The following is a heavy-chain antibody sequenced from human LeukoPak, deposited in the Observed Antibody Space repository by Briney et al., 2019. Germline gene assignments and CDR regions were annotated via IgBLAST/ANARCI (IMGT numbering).Heavy chain of an antibody. CDR2: ISGSGGST. V-gene: IGHV3-23*01. D-gene: IGHD2-15*01. CDR3: AKQTFRYCSGGSCSDY. Sequence: GGSLRLSCAASGFTFSSYGMSWVRQAPGKGLEWVSAISGSGGSTYYADSVKGRFTISRDNSKNTLYLQMNSLRAVDTAVYYCAKQTFRYCSGGSCSDYWGQGTLVTVSS. J-gene: IGHJ4*02. CDR1: GFTFSSYG.